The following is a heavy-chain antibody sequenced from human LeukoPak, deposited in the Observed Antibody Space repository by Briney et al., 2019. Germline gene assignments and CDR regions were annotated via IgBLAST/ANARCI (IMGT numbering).Heavy chain of an antibody. Sequence: SETLSLTCTVSGGSISSYYWSWLRQPPGKGLEWIAYIYYSGGTNYNPSLKSRVTISVDTSKNQFSLKLSSVTAADTAVYYCARGSSGDYYFDYWGQGTLVTVSS. CDR2: IYYSGGT. J-gene: IGHJ4*02. CDR1: GGSISSYY. D-gene: IGHD4-17*01. V-gene: IGHV4-59*01. CDR3: ARGSSGDYYFDY.